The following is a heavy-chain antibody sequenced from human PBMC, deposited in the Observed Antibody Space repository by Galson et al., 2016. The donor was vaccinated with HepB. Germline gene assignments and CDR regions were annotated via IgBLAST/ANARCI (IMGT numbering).Heavy chain of an antibody. CDR2: ISPGDSDT. CDR1: GYTFSNYW. V-gene: IGHV5-51*01. J-gene: IGHJ4*02. D-gene: IGHD2/OR15-2a*01. Sequence: QSGAEVKKPGESLKISCQGSGYTFSNYWIGWVRQMPGEGLEWMGIISPGDSDTTYSPSFEGQVTFSVDKSITTAYLQWNSLKAPDSAMYYCARHLKQPNCHSTNCPHGEHFDYWGQGTLVTVSS. CDR3: ARHLKQPNCHSTNCPHGEHFDY.